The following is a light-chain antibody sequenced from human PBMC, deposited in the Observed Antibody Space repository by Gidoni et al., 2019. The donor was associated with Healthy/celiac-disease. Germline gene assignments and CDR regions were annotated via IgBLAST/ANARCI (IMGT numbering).Light chain of an antibody. Sequence: HLVLTQSPSASASLRSSVKLPCTLSSGHSSYAIAWHQQQPEKGPRYLMKLNSDGSHSKGDGIPDRFSGYSSGAERYLTISSLQSEDEADYYCQTWGTGGVFGGGTKLTVL. J-gene: IGLJ3*02. V-gene: IGLV4-69*01. CDR2: LNSDGSH. CDR3: QTWGTGGV. CDR1: SGHSSYA.